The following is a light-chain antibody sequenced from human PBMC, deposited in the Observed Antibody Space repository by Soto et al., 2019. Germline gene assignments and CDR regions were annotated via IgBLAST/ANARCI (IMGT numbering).Light chain of an antibody. CDR1: QSVSSSY. Sequence: ENVFTQSPGTLSLYPGERATLSCRASQSVSSSYLAWYQQKPGQAPRLLIYGASSRATGIPDRFSGSGSGTDFTLTISRLEPEDFAVYYCQQYGSSPKTFGQGTKVDIK. J-gene: IGKJ1*01. CDR3: QQYGSSPKT. CDR2: GAS. V-gene: IGKV3-20*01.